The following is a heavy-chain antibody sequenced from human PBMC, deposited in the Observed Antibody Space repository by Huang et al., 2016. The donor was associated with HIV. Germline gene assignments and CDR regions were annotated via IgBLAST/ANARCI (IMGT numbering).Heavy chain of an antibody. CDR2: NTETGRSA. J-gene: IGHJ3*02. V-gene: IGHV3-23*01. Sequence: EVTLLESGGGLVQPGGSLRLSCVASGFTFNTFVMAWVRQGPGKVLEWVSLNTETGRSAFYADAVKGRFIISRDNSKNTLYLQMNSLRADDTAIYYCAKTLKEATTYHPYDIWGPGTMVTVSS. D-gene: IGHD1-1*01. CDR3: AKTLKEATTYHPYDI. CDR1: GFTFNTFV.